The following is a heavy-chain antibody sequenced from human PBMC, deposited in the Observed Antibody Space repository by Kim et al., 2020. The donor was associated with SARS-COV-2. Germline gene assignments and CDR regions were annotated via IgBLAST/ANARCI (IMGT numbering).Heavy chain of an antibody. CDR3: ARSDVGANFDY. V-gene: IGHV1-69*02. D-gene: IGHD1-26*01. CDR2: A. Sequence: ANYAQKFPGRVTITADKSTSTAYMELSSLRSEDTAVYYCARSDVGANFDYWGQGTLVTVSS. J-gene: IGHJ4*02.